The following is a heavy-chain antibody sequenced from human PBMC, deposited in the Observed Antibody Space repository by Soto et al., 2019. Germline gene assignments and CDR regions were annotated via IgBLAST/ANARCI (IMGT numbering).Heavy chain of an antibody. J-gene: IGHJ6*02. CDR1: GYSFTSYW. V-gene: IGHV5-10-1*01. CDR2: IDPSDSYT. D-gene: IGHD2-2*01. CDR3: ATGGGCSSTSCYYYYGMDV. Sequence: GESLKISCKGSGYSFTSYWISWVRQMPGKGLEWMGRIDPSDSYTNYSPSFQGHVTISADKSISTAYLQWSSLKASDTAMYYCATGGGCSSTSCYYYYGMDVWGQGNTVTVSS.